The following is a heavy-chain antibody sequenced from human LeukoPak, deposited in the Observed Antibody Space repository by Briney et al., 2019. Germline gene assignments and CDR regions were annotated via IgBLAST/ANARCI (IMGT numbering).Heavy chain of an antibody. Sequence: PSETLSLTCAVYGESFSGYYWSWVRRPPGKGLEWIGSISYSWRTFYNPSLRSRVTIYVESSSNQFSLRLNSVTAADTAVYYCARHSEEDGSNPKPLDYWGRGTLVTVSS. V-gene: IGHV4-34*01. CDR2: ISYSWRT. D-gene: IGHD6-6*01. CDR3: ARHSEEDGSNPKPLDY. CDR1: GESFSGYY. J-gene: IGHJ4*02.